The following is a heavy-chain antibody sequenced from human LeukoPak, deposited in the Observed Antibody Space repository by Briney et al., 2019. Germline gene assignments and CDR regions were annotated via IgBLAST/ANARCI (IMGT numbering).Heavy chain of an antibody. Sequence: GGSLRLSCAASGFTFSYYWMQWVRQAPGKGLVWVSRINSDGSSTSYADSVKGRFTISRDNAKNTLNLQMNSLRAEDTAVYYCASGTSSGFDMWGQGTMVTVSS. CDR1: GFTFSYYW. CDR2: INSDGSST. V-gene: IGHV3-74*01. D-gene: IGHD1-26*01. CDR3: ASGTSSGFDM. J-gene: IGHJ3*02.